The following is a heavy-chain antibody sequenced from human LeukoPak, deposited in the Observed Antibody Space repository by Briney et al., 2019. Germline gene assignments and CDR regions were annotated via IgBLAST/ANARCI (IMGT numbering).Heavy chain of an antibody. J-gene: IGHJ6*03. CDR1: GYSISSGYY. CDR2: IDHSGST. D-gene: IGHD3-10*01. CDR3: ASVSRGSGSLYYYYYMDV. Sequence: PSETLSLTCTVSGYSISSGYYWGWIRQPPGKGLEWTGSIDHSGSTYYNPSLKSRITISVDTSKNQFSLKLSSVTAADTAVYYCASVSRGSGSLYYYYYMDVWGKGTTVTVSS. V-gene: IGHV4-38-2*02.